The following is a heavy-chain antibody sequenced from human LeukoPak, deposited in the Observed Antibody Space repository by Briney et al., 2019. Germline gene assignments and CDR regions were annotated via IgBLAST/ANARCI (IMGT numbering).Heavy chain of an antibody. Sequence: PGGSLRLSCEASGFSFSSYAMHWVRQAPGKGLEWVAVISYDGSNEYYADSVKGRFTISRDNSKNTLYLHMNSLRAEDTAVFYCARDPLRYSGYEWGPFDIWGQGTKVTVSS. V-gene: IGHV3-30*04. CDR1: GFSFSSYA. CDR3: ARDPLRYSGYEWGPFDI. CDR2: ISYDGSNE. D-gene: IGHD5-12*01. J-gene: IGHJ3*02.